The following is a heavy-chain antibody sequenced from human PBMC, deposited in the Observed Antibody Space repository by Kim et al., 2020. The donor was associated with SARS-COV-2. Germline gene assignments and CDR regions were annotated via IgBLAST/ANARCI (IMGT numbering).Heavy chain of an antibody. CDR2: ISGNGVAT. CDR3: AKPDGYYLGYAFDI. V-gene: IGHV3-23*01. D-gene: IGHD2-21*01. CDR1: GFTFSNFA. Sequence: LSLTCATSGFTFSNFAMTWVRQAPGKGLEWVSGISGNGVATDYAGSVKGRFTISRDNSKNTLYLQMNSLRAEDTAVYYCAKPDGYYLGYAFDIWGQGTMVTVSS. J-gene: IGHJ3*02.